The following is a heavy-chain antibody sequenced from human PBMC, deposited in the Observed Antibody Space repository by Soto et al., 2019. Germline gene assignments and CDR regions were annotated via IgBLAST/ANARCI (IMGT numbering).Heavy chain of an antibody. CDR2: ISWNSGSI. J-gene: IGHJ4*02. CDR1: GFTFDDYA. V-gene: IGHV3-9*01. CDR3: AKGYYDYIWGSYRPPDY. Sequence: GGSLRLSCAASGFTFDDYAMHWVRQAPGKGLEWVSGISWNSGSIGYADSVKGRFTISRDNAKNSLYLQMNSLRAEDTALYYCAKGYYDYIWGSYRPPDYWGQGTLVTVSS. D-gene: IGHD3-16*02.